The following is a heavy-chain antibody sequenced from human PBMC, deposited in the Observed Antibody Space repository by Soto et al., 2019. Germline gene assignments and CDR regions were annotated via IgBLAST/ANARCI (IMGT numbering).Heavy chain of an antibody. Sequence: PSETLSLTCAVYGGSFSGYYWSWIRQPPGKGLEWIGEINHSGSTNYNPSLKSRVTISVDTSKNQFSLKLSSVTAADTAVYYCATDFYGNYYYYGMDVWGQGTTVTSP. CDR2: INHSGST. CDR1: GGSFSGYY. J-gene: IGHJ6*02. D-gene: IGHD3-10*01. V-gene: IGHV4-34*01. CDR3: ATDFYGNYYYYGMDV.